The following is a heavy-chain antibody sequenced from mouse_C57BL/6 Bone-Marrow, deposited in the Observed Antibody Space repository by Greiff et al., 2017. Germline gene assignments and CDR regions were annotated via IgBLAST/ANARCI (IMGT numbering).Heavy chain of an antibody. CDR3: ARDAPYYYGSSYVNWYFDV. D-gene: IGHD1-1*01. V-gene: IGHV7-1*01. CDR2: SRNKANDYTT. J-gene: IGHJ1*03. Sequence: EVQGVESGGGLVQSGRSLRLSCATSGFTFSDFYMEWVRQAPGKGLEWIAASRNKANDYTTEYSASVKGRFIVSRDTSQSILYLQMNALRAEDTAIYYCARDAPYYYGSSYVNWYFDVWGTGTTVTVSS. CDR1: GFTFSDFY.